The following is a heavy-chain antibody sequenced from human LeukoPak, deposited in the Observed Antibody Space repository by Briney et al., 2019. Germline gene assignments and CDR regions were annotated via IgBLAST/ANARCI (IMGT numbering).Heavy chain of an antibody. V-gene: IGHV3-20*04. D-gene: IGHD2-15*01. J-gene: IGHJ5*02. CDR3: ARSGGYSLARDWFDP. Sequence: RPGGSLRLSCAASGFTFDDYGMSWVRQAPGKGLERVSGINWNGGSTGYADSVKGRFTISRDNAKNSLYLQMNSLRAEDTAFYYCARSGGYSLARDWFDPWGQGTLVTVSS. CDR2: INWNGGST. CDR1: GFTFDDYG.